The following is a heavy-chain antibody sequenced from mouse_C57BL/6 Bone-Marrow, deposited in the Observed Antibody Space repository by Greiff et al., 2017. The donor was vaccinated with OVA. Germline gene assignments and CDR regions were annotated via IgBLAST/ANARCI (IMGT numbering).Heavy chain of an antibody. CDR2: IYPGDGDT. Sequence: QVQLQQSGPELVKPGASVKISCKASGYAFSSSWMNWVKQRPGKGLEWIGRIYPGDGDTNYNGKFKGKATLTADKSSSTAYMQLSSRTSEDSAVYFCARHYGNYSYWGQGTTLTVSS. J-gene: IGHJ2*01. D-gene: IGHD2-1*01. CDR1: GYAFSSSW. CDR3: ARHYGNYSY. V-gene: IGHV1-82*01.